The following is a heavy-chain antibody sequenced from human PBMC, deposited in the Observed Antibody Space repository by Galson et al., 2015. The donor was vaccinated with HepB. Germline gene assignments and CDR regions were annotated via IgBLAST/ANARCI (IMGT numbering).Heavy chain of an antibody. V-gene: IGHV4-59*08. J-gene: IGHJ4*02. D-gene: IGHD1-14*01. CDR3: ASYITGNGGRGW. CDR2: IYEIGDI. Sequence: SETLSLTCTVSGASIRRFHWGWIRQPPGKGLEWLGHIYEIGDIRYDPSLRSRVTISVDTSKNQFSLNLSSVTAADTAVYYCASYITGNGGRGWWGQGTLVTVSS. CDR1: GASIRRFH.